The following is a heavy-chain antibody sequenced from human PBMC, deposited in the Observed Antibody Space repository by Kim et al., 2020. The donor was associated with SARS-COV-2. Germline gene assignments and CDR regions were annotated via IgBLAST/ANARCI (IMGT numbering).Heavy chain of an antibody. CDR1: GFTFSSYS. D-gene: IGHD5-12*01. J-gene: IGHJ2*01. Sequence: GGSLRLSCAASGFTFSSYSMNWVRQAPGKGLEWVSSISSSSSYIYYADSVKGRFTISRDNAKNSLYLQMNSLRAEDTAVYYCARDQRYSGYDHYWYFDLWGRGTLVTVSS. V-gene: IGHV3-21*01. CDR3: ARDQRYSGYDHYWYFDL. CDR2: ISSSSSYI.